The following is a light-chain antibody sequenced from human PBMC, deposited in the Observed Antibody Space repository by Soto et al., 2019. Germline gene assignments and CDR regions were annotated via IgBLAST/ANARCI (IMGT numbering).Light chain of an antibody. V-gene: IGLV1-40*01. CDR2: DDS. CDR3: QSYDNRLGGVI. Sequence: QAVVTQPPSVSGAPGQRVTISCTGSSSNIGPGYDVHWYQRLPGTAPKLLIYDDSNRPSGVPDRFSGSKSGTSASLAITGLQAEDEGDYYCQSYDNRLGGVIFGGGTQLTVL. CDR1: SSNIGPGYD. J-gene: IGLJ2*01.